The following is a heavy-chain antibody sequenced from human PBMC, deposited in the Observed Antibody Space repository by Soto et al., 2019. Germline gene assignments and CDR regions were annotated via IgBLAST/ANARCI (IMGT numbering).Heavy chain of an antibody. Sequence: SETLSVTCAVYGGSFSGYYWSWIRQPPGKGLEWIGEINHSGSTNYNPSLKSRVTISVDTSKNQFSLKLSSVTAADTAVYYCARGYGYSSSWTYYFDYWGQGTLVTSPQ. D-gene: IGHD6-13*01. J-gene: IGHJ4*02. CDR2: INHSGST. V-gene: IGHV4-34*01. CDR3: ARGYGYSSSWTYYFDY. CDR1: GGSFSGYY.